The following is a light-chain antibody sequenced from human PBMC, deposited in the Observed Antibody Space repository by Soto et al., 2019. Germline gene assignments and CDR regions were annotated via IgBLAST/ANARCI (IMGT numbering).Light chain of an antibody. CDR3: SSYTTSGSLV. J-gene: IGLJ2*01. CDR2: DVS. V-gene: IGLV2-14*01. Sequence: QSALTQPASVSGSPGQSITISCTGTSSEVGGYNYVSWYQQHPGKAPKLMIYDVSNRPSGVSNRFSGSKSGNTASLTISGLQAVDEADYYCSSYTTSGSLVFGGGTKLTVL. CDR1: SSEVGGYNY.